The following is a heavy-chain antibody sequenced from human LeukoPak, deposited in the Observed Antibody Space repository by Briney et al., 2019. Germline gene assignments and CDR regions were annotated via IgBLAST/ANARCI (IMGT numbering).Heavy chain of an antibody. Sequence: PGGSLRLSCAASGFTFSSYSMNWVRQAPGKGLEWVSYISSSSSTIYYADSVKGRFTISRDNAKNSLYLQMNSLRAEDTAVYYCARDYSSSWDYYYYMDVWGKGTTVTDSS. V-gene: IGHV3-48*01. J-gene: IGHJ6*03. CDR3: ARDYSSSWDYYYYMDV. CDR2: ISSSSSTI. D-gene: IGHD6-13*01. CDR1: GFTFSSYS.